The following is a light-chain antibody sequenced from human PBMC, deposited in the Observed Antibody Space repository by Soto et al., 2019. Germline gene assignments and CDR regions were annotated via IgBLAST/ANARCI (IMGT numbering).Light chain of an antibody. CDR1: GSDIGGYNY. Sequence: QSALTQPGSVSGSPGQSITISCTGSGSDIGGYNYVSWYQQHPGKAPKLIIYAVSNRPSGVSNRFSGSKSANTASLTISGLQAEDEADYYCSSYTSSSTLVFGGGTKLTVL. V-gene: IGLV2-14*01. CDR3: SSYTSSSTLV. CDR2: AVS. J-gene: IGLJ3*02.